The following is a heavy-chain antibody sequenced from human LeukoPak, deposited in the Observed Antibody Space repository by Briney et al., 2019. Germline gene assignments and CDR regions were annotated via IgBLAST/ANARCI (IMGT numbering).Heavy chain of an antibody. J-gene: IGHJ4*02. Sequence: PSETLSLTCTVSGGSISISSYYWGWIRQPPGKGLEWIGSIFYSGSTYYNPSIKSRVTISVDTSKNQFSLKLTSVTAEDTAVYYCASRRGYGGNSDYWGQGILVTVSS. CDR2: IFYSGST. CDR3: ASRRGYGGNSDY. V-gene: IGHV4-39*07. CDR1: GGSISISSYY. D-gene: IGHD4-23*01.